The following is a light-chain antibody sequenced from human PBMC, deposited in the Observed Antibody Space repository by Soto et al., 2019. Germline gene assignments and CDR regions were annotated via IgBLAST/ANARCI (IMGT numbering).Light chain of an antibody. V-gene: IGKV4-1*01. Sequence: DIVMTQSPDSLAVSLGERATINCKSSQSVLYSSNNNNYLAWYQQKPGQPPKLLLYWASTRESGVPDRFSGSGSGTDFTLTISNLRAEDVAVYYCQQYYTPPVAFGQGTKVEIK. J-gene: IGKJ1*01. CDR3: QQYYTPPVA. CDR1: QSVLYSSNNNNY. CDR2: WAS.